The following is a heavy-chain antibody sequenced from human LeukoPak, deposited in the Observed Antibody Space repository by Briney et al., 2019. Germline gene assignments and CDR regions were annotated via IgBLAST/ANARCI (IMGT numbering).Heavy chain of an antibody. CDR1: GGTFSSYA. D-gene: IGHD6-13*01. J-gene: IGHJ6*02. CDR3: ASVIKSSSSSWYYYYYGMDV. Sequence: GASVKVSCKAPGGTFSSYAISWVRQAPGQGLEWMGRIIPILGIANYAQKFQGRVTITADKSTSTAYMELSSLRSEDTAVYYCASVIKSSSSSWYYYYYGMDVWGQGTTVTVSS. CDR2: IIPILGIA. V-gene: IGHV1-69*04.